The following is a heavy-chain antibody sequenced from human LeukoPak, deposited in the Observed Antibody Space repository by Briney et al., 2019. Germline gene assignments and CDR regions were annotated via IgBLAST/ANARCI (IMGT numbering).Heavy chain of an antibody. CDR3: ARDAGTMVRGVFDY. Sequence: NTGGSLRLSCAASGFTFSSYSMTWVRQAPGKGLEWVSSISSSSSYIYYADSVKGRFTISRDNAKNSLYLQMNSLRAEDTAVYYCARDAGTMVRGVFDYWGQGTLVTVSS. CDR2: ISSSSSYI. D-gene: IGHD3-10*01. J-gene: IGHJ4*02. CDR1: GFTFSSYS. V-gene: IGHV3-21*01.